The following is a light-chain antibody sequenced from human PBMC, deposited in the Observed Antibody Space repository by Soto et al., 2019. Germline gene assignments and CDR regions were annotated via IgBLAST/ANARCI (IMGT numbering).Light chain of an antibody. Sequence: DIQMTQSPTTLSAGVGDRVTITCRASQRIGTYLTWYQQKPGKAPTLLIYAASSLQSGVPSRFSGGGSGTDFTLTINTLQPEDFATYFCQQCYSSPRTFGQGTKVEIK. CDR3: QQCYSSPRT. CDR2: AAS. J-gene: IGKJ1*01. CDR1: QRIGTY. V-gene: IGKV1-39*01.